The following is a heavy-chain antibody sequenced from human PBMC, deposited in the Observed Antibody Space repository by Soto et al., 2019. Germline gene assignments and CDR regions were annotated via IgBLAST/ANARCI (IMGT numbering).Heavy chain of an antibody. J-gene: IGHJ4*02. CDR2: ISSSTTDM. Sequence: GGSLRLSCAASGFPFSAYNMNWVRQAPGKGLEWVSSISSSTTDMYYAESVKGRFTISRDNAKNSLYLHLKSLRAEDTAVYYCARPYSGSYSFDFWGQGTMVTVSS. CDR1: GFPFSAYN. CDR3: ARPYSGSYSFDF. V-gene: IGHV3-21*01. D-gene: IGHD1-26*01.